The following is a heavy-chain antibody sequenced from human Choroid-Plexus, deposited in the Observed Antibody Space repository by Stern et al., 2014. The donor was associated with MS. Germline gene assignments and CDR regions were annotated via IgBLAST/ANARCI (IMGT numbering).Heavy chain of an antibody. Sequence: EVQLVESGGDLVQPGESLRLSCAASGFTFRTYAMSWVRQAPGKGLEWVSGISGSGGNRNYADSAMGRFTISRDNPTNTLYLQMNSLRAEDTAVYYCAKDLRASSGYYSLVGAFDIWGQGTMVTVSS. D-gene: IGHD3-22*01. V-gene: IGHV3-23*04. CDR2: ISGSGGNR. J-gene: IGHJ3*02. CDR3: AKDLRASSGYYSLVGAFDI. CDR1: GFTFRTYA.